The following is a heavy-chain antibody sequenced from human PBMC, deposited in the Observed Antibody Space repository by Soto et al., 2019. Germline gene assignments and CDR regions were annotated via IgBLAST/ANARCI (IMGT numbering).Heavy chain of an antibody. CDR2: VMPIFGTG. D-gene: IGHD3-10*01. CDR3: ARVRTNYYGSGSYLFDY. CDR1: GGTFSSYA. J-gene: IGHJ4*02. Sequence: QVQLVQSGAEVKKPGSSVNVSCKASGGTFSSYAISWVRQAPGQGLEWMGGVMPIFGTGNYAQKFQGRVTITADESTITAYMELSSLRSEDTAVYYCARVRTNYYGSGSYLFDYWGQGTLVTVSS. V-gene: IGHV1-69*01.